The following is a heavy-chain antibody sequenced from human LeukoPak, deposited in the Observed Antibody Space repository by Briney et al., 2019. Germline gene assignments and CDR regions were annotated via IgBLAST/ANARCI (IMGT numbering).Heavy chain of an antibody. CDR3: ARTSRHYYGSGSNLTPWPAGMDV. Sequence: NTSETLSLTCSVPGGSMSGFFWTWIRQPPGKELEWIGSIYYSGSTTKYNPSLKSRVTISVDTSKSQFSLKLNSATAADTAVYYCARTSRHYYGSGSNLTPWPAGMDVWGQGTTVTVSS. CDR1: GGSMSGFF. CDR2: IYYSGST. J-gene: IGHJ6*02. V-gene: IGHV4-59*01. D-gene: IGHD3-10*01.